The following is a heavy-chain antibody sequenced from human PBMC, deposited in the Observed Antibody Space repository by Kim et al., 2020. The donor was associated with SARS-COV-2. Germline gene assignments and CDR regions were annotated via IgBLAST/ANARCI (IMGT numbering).Heavy chain of an antibody. Sequence: GGSLRLSCAASGFRFSKYAMSWVRQAPGKGLEWVSGISGSGDDTYYADSVKGRFTISRDNSKNTLILRMNSLRAEDTAVYYCAKEREYDIFFLRIDVWGQGTTVTVS. CDR1: GFRFSKYA. J-gene: IGHJ6*02. D-gene: IGHD3-9*01. V-gene: IGHV3-23*01. CDR3: AKEREYDIFFLRIDV. CDR2: ISGSGDDT.